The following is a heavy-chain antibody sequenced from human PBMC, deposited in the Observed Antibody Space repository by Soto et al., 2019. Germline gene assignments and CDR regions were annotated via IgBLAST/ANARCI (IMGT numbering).Heavy chain of an antibody. V-gene: IGHV3-7*01. Sequence: EVQLVESGGGLVQPGGSLRLSCAAPTFIFSTYWMTWVRQAPGKGLEWVANIKRDGSETHYADSVKGRFTISRDNAKNSLYLQRNSLRVDDTAVYYGVGDGNNWNDFDYWGKGTLVTVSS. CDR3: VGDGNNWNDFDY. CDR2: IKRDGSET. D-gene: IGHD1-20*01. CDR1: TFIFSTYW. J-gene: IGHJ4*02.